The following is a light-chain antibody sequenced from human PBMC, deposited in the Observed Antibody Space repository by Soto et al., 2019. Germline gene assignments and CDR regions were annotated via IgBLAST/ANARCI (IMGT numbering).Light chain of an antibody. J-gene: IGLJ1*01. CDR1: SRDVGGFNY. CDR2: DVS. CDR3: SSYISSTVPYV. V-gene: IGLV2-14*03. Sequence: ALTQPASVSGSPGQSITISCTGTSRDVGGFNYVSWYQQHPGKAPKLMIYDVSYRPSGVSTRFSGSKSGNTASLTISGLQAEDEADYYCSSYISSTVPYVFGTGTKLTVL.